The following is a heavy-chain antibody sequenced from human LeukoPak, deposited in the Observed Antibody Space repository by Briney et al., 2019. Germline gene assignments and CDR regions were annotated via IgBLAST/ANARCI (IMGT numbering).Heavy chain of an antibody. D-gene: IGHD5-24*01. CDR3: ASSLRDGYNSFDP. V-gene: IGHV1-2*02. CDR2: INPNSGGT. J-gene: IGHJ5*02. CDR1: GYTFTGYY. Sequence: GASVKVSCKASGYTFTGYYMHWVRQAPGQGLEWMGWINPNSGGTNHAQKLQGRVTMTRDTSISTAYMELSRLRSDDTAVYYCASSLRDGYNSFDPWGQGTLVTVSS.